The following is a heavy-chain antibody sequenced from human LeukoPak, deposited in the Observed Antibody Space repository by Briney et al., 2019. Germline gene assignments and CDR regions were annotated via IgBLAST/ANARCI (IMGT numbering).Heavy chain of an antibody. CDR1: GGSISNYY. D-gene: IGHD3-10*01. V-gene: IGHV4-59*01. CDR2: NSYSASS. J-gene: IGHJ4*02. CDR3: ARVSWPPGSSWYYFDY. Sequence: SQTLSLTCTVSGGSISNYYWSWIRQPPGKGLEWLGCNSYSASSYYSSSLKCRVSISVDTSKNKFSLKLNSVTAADTAVYYCARVSWPPGSSWYYFDYWGQGTLVTVTS.